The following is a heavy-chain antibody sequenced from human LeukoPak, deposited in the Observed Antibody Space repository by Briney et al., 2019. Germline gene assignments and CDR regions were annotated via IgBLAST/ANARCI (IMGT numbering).Heavy chain of an antibody. CDR2: IYYSGST. CDR3: ARPFSYSSGWYYFDY. J-gene: IGHJ4*02. D-gene: IGHD6-19*01. Sequence: SETLSLTCTVSGGSISSSSYYWGWIRQPPGKVLEWIGSIYYSGSTYYNPSLKSRVTISVDTSKNQFSLKLSSVTAADTAVYYCARPFSYSSGWYYFDYWGQGTLVTVSS. CDR1: GGSISSSSYY. V-gene: IGHV4-39*01.